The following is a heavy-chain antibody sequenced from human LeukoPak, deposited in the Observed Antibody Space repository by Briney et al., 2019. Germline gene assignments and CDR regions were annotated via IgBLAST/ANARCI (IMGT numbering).Heavy chain of an antibody. V-gene: IGHV1-2*02. J-gene: IGHJ6*03. CDR1: GYTFSDYY. Sequence: ASVKVSCKASGYTFSDYYIHWVRQAPGQGLEWMGWINPNSGGTNYAQKFQGRVTMTRDTSISTAYMELSRLRSDDTAVYYCARERQYSSSLSGYYYRDVWGKGTTVTVSS. CDR3: ARERQYSSSLSGYYYRDV. CDR2: INPNSGGT. D-gene: IGHD6-6*01.